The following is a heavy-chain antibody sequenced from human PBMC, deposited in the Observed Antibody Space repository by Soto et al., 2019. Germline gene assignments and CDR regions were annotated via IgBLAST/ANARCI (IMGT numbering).Heavy chain of an antibody. J-gene: IGHJ5*02. CDR3: AHRRVGSSDWSVGFDP. V-gene: IGHV2-5*01. CDR1: GFSLSTSGVR. CDR2: IFWNDEK. Sequence: VSGPTLVNPTRTLTLTCTFSGFSLSTSGVRVGWIRQPPGKALEWLAIIFWNDEKYYSSSLKSRLTITKDTSKNQVVLTMTNMDPVDTATYYCAHRRVGSSDWSVGFDPWGQGILVTVSS. D-gene: IGHD6-19*01.